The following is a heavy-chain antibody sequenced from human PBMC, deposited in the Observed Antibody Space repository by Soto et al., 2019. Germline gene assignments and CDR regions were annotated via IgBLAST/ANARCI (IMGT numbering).Heavy chain of an antibody. CDR3: ARRLGRQWLSNNWFDP. D-gene: IGHD6-19*01. Sequence: PSETLSLTCTVSGGSIGSYCWTWIRQPPGEGLEWIGCICNSGTTNYNPSLKSRVTISLDTSKIQFSLKLSSVTAADTAVYYCARRLGRQWLSNNWFDPWGQGTLVTVSS. CDR2: ICNSGTT. V-gene: IGHV4-59*08. J-gene: IGHJ5*02. CDR1: GGSIGSYC.